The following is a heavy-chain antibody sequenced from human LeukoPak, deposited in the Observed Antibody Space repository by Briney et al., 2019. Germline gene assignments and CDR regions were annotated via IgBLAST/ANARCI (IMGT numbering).Heavy chain of an antibody. CDR3: ARKGYSISWYSP. Sequence: SETLSLTCTISGDSISSSSYYWGWIRQPPGKGLEWIGSIYYSGSTSYNPSLKSRVTISLDTSKNQFSLKLTSVTAADTAVYYCARKGYSISWYSPWGQGTLVTVSS. V-gene: IGHV4-39*07. CDR1: GDSISSSSYY. D-gene: IGHD6-13*01. J-gene: IGHJ5*02. CDR2: IYYSGST.